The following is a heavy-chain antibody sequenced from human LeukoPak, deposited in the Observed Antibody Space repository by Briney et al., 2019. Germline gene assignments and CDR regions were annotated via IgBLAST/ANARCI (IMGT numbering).Heavy chain of an antibody. CDR3: AHSGTVTTPHDAFDI. CDR1: GFSLSTSGVG. J-gene: IGHJ3*02. CDR2: IFWNDDK. D-gene: IGHD4-17*01. Sequence: SGPTLVNPTQTLTLTCTFSGFSLSTSGVGVGWVRQPPGKALEWLALIFWNDDKRYSPSLKSRLTITKDTSKNQVVLTMTNMDPVDTATYYCAHSGTVTTPHDAFDIWGQGTMVTVSS. V-gene: IGHV2-5*01.